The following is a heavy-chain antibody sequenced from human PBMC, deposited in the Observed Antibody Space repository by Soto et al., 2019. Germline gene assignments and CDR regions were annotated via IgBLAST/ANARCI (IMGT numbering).Heavy chain of an antibody. CDR2: INHSGST. V-gene: IGHV4-34*01. CDR3: ASGTSYYYYGMDV. J-gene: IGHJ6*02. CDR1: GGSFSGYY. Sequence: QVQLQQWGAGLLKPSETLSLTCAVYGGSFSGYYWSWIRQPPRKGLEWIGEINHSGSTNYNPSLKSRVTISVDTSKNQFSLKLSSVTAADTAVYYCASGTSYYYYGMDVWGQGTTVTVSS.